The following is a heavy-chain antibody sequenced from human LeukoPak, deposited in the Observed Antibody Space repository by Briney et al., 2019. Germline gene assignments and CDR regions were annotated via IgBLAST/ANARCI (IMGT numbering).Heavy chain of an antibody. CDR3: AKVSGGGLYYDGMDV. Sequence: QAGGSLRLSCAASGFTFNNYAMNWVRQAPGKGLEWVSVISGSDGTTYYADSVKGRFTISRDSSKNTLYLQMNSLRAEDTAVYYCAKVSGGGLYYDGMDVWGQGTTVTVSS. CDR2: ISGSDGTT. CDR1: GFTFNNYA. V-gene: IGHV3-23*01. J-gene: IGHJ6*02. D-gene: IGHD1-14*01.